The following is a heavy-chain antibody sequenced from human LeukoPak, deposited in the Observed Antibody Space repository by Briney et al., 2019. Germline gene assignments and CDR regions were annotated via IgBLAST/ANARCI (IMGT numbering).Heavy chain of an antibody. CDR1: GFTFSSYA. CDR3: ARVYSGNPDY. D-gene: IGHD5-12*01. CDR2: ISYDGSNK. J-gene: IGHJ4*02. V-gene: IGHV3-30*04. Sequence: GGSLRLSCAASGFTFSSYAMHWVRQAPGKGLEWVAVISYDGSNKYYADSVKGRFTISRDNSKNTLYLQMNSLRSDDTAVYYCARVYSGNPDYWGQGTLVTVSS.